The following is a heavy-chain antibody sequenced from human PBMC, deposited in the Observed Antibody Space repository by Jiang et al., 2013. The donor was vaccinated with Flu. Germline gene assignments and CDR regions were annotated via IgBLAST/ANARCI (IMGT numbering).Heavy chain of an antibody. D-gene: IGHD6-19*01. V-gene: IGHV4-34*01. CDR2: INHSGST. CDR3: ARGPYSSGWYSAVEEVLAEYFQH. Sequence: LLKPSETLSLTCAVYGGSFSGYYWSWIRQPPGKGLEWIGEINHSGSTNYNPSLKSRVTISVDTSKNQFSLKLSSVTAADTAVYYCARGPYSSGWYSAVEEVLAEYFQHWGQGTLVTVSS. J-gene: IGHJ1*01. CDR1: GGSFSGYY.